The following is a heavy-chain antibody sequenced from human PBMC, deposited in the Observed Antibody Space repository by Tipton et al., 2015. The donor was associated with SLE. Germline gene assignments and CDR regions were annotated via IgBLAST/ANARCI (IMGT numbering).Heavy chain of an antibody. V-gene: IGHV4-39*07. D-gene: IGHD1-26*01. CDR2: IYYSGNT. Sequence: TLSLTCTVSGGSISSDYYYWGWIRQPPGKGLEWIGSIYYSGNTYYNPSLKSRVTISGDTSKNQVSLRLSSVTAADTAVYYCASRGRWEQPEDYWGQGTLVTVSS. J-gene: IGHJ4*02. CDR3: ASRGRWEQPEDY. CDR1: GGSISSDYYY.